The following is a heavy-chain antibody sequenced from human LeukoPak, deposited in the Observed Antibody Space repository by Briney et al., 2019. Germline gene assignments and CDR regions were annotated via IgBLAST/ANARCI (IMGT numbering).Heavy chain of an antibody. CDR2: ISAYNGNT. V-gene: IGHV1-18*01. Sequence: GASVKVSCKASGYTFTSYGISWVRQAPGQGLEWMGWISAYNGNTNYAQKLQGRVTMTTDTSTSTAYMELRSLRSDDTAVYYCARVSQRITIFGVSDYWGQGTLVTVSS. CDR3: ARVSQRITIFGVSDY. CDR1: GYTFTSYG. J-gene: IGHJ4*02. D-gene: IGHD3-3*01.